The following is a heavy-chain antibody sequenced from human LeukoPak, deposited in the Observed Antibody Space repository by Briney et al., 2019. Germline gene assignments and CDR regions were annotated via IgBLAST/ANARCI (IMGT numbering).Heavy chain of an antibody. V-gene: IGHV1-18*01. D-gene: IGHD3-3*01. CDR1: GYTFTRNG. Sequence: ASVKVSCKASGYTFTRNGISWVRQAPGQGLEWMGWISAYNGNTNYAQKLQGRVTITADKSTSTAYMELSSLRSEDTAVYYCARFWSGPNWFDPWGQGTLVTVSS. CDR2: ISAYNGNT. J-gene: IGHJ5*02. CDR3: ARFWSGPNWFDP.